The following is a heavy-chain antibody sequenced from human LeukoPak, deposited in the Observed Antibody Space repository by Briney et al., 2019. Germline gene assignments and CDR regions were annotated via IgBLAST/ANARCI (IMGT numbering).Heavy chain of an antibody. CDR2: IHYSGST. CDR3: ARVIGYDQLDY. D-gene: IGHD5-12*01. CDR1: GGSISSGDYY. V-gene: IGHV4-31*03. Sequence: SQTLSLTCSVSGGSISSGDYYWSWIRQHPGKGLEWIGYIHYSGSTYYNPSLKSRVSISVSTSKNRFSLQLSSVTAADTAVYYFARVIGYDQLDYWGQGTLVSVSS. J-gene: IGHJ4*02.